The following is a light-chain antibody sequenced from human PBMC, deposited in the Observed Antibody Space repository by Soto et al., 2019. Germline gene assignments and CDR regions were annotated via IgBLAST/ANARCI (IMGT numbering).Light chain of an antibody. CDR3: TSYSSSRILL. CDR1: SSDVGGYKY. J-gene: IGLJ2*01. CDR2: DVS. V-gene: IGLV2-14*01. Sequence: QSALTQPASVSGSPGQSITISCTGTSSDVGGYKYVSWYQQHPGKAPKLMIYDVSNRPSGVSNRFSASKSGNTASLTISGRQAEDEADYYCTSYSSSRILLFGGGTKLTVL.